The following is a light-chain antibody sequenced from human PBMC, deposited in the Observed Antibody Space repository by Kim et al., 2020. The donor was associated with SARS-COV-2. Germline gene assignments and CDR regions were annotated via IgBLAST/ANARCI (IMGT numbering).Light chain of an antibody. CDR1: SLRGYY. CDR3: NSRDSSGNHVL. CDR2: GDK. V-gene: IGLV3-19*01. Sequence: ALGQTVTITCQGDSLRGYYASGFRQKSGQAPILGIYGDKNRPSGIPDRFSGSGSGNTASLTITGAQAEDEADYYCNSRDSSGNHVLFGGGTQLTVL. J-gene: IGLJ3*02.